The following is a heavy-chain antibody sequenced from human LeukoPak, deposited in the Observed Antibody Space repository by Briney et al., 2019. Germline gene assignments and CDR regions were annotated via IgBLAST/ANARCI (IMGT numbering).Heavy chain of an antibody. J-gene: IGHJ4*02. CDR2: IKKDGSEK. CDR1: GFIFSDHW. D-gene: IGHD3-10*01. Sequence: GGSLRLSCAASGFIFSDHWMSWVRQAPGKGLEWVANIKKDGSEKYYVDSVKGRFTMSRDNAKNSLYLQMNSLRAEDTAVYYCASLGPDCWGQGTLVTVSS. CDR3: ASLGPDC. V-gene: IGHV3-7*03.